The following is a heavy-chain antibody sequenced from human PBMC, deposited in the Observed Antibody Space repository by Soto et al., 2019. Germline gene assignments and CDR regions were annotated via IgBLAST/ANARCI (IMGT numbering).Heavy chain of an antibody. CDR2: ISWNSGSI. V-gene: IGHV3-9*01. Sequence: GGSLRLSCAASGFTFDDYAMHWVRQAPGKGLEWVSGISWNSGSIGYADSVKGRFTISRDNAKNSLYLQMNSLRAEDTALYYCAKGKLELPRGAFDIWGQGTMVTVSS. D-gene: IGHD1-7*01. J-gene: IGHJ3*02. CDR3: AKGKLELPRGAFDI. CDR1: GFTFDDYA.